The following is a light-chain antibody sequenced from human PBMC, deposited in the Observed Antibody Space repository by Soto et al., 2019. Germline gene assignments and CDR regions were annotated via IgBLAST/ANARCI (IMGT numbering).Light chain of an antibody. J-gene: IGKJ1*01. CDR2: GVS. V-gene: IGKV3-15*01. CDR3: HQYNNWPPTWT. Sequence: EILMTQSPATLSVSPGERATLSCRASQSVSSNLAWYQQKPGQAPRLLIYGVSTRATGIPARFSGSGSGTEFTLTISSLQSEDFAVYYCHQYNNWPPTWTFGQGTKVDNK. CDR1: QSVSSN.